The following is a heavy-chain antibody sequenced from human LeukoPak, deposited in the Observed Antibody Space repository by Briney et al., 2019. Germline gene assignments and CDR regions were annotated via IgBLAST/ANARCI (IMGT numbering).Heavy chain of an antibody. V-gene: IGHV3-30*18. D-gene: IGHD3-10*01. Sequence: PGGSLRLSCAASGFTFSNYGMHWVRRAPGKGLDWVAFISYDGSNTYYADSVKVRFTISRDNSKNTLYLQMNSLRTEDTAVYYCVKGYGSGSYSTDYWGQGTLITVSS. CDR3: VKGYGSGSYSTDY. J-gene: IGHJ4*02. CDR1: GFTFSNYG. CDR2: ISYDGSNT.